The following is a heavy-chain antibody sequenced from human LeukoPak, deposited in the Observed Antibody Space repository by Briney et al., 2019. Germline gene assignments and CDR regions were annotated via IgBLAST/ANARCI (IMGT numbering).Heavy chain of an antibody. V-gene: IGHV1-2*02. J-gene: IGHJ4*02. CDR1: GYTFTGYY. CDR3: ARDQGREYGSGSYYNAVCY. CDR2: INPNSGGT. Sequence: ASVKVSCKASGYTFTGYYMHWVRQAPGQGLEWMGWINPNSGGTNYAQKFQGRVTMTRDTSISTAYMELSRLRSDDTAVYYCARDQGREYGSGSYYNAVCYWGQGTLVTVSS. D-gene: IGHD3-10*01.